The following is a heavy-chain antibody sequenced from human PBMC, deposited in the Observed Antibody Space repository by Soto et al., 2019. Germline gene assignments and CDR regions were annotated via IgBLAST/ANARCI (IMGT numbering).Heavy chain of an antibody. D-gene: IGHD2-8*01. CDR2: ISAYNGNT. J-gene: IGHJ5*02. Sequence: GASVKVSCKASGCTFTSYGISWVRQAPGQGLEWMGWISAYNGNTNYAQKLQGRVTMTTDTSTSTAYMELRSLRSDDTAVYYCARARGDCTNGVCYEQRAWFDPWGQGTLVTVSS. V-gene: IGHV1-18*04. CDR1: GCTFTSYG. CDR3: ARARGDCTNGVCYEQRAWFDP.